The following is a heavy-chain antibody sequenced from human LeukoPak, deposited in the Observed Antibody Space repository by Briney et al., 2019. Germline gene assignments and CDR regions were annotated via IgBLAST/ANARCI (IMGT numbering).Heavy chain of an antibody. CDR1: GFTFSSYW. V-gene: IGHV3-7*01. CDR3: ARDPGYCSGGSCYFDY. CDR2: IKQDGSEK. J-gene: IGHJ4*02. Sequence: GGSLRLSCAASGFTFSSYWMSWVRQAPGKGLEWVANIKQDGSEKYYVDSVKGRFTISRDNAKNSLYLQMNSLRAKDTAVYYCARDPGYCSGGSCYFDYWGQGTLVTVSS. D-gene: IGHD2-15*01.